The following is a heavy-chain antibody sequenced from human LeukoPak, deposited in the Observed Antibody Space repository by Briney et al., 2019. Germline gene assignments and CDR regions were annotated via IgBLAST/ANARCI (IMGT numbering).Heavy chain of an antibody. CDR3: ARLGPRNSSGYYYY. CDR1: GGSVSSSSYF. V-gene: IGHV4-39*01. CDR2: IDDGGST. J-gene: IGHJ4*02. D-gene: IGHD3-22*01. Sequence: TSETLSLTCTVSGGSVSSSSYFWGWIRQPPGKGLDWIGSIDDGGSTYYNPSLKSRVTISVDTSKNQFSLRLSSVTAADTAVYYCARLGPRNSSGYYYYWGQGTLVTVSS.